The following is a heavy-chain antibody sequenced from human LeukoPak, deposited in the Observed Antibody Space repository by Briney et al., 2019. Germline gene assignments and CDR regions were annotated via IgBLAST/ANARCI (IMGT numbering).Heavy chain of an antibody. Sequence: SVKVSCKASGGTFSSYTISWVRQAPGQGLEWTGRTIPILGIANYAQKFQGRVTITADKSTSTAYMELSSLRSEDTAVYYCARANSSNGSYFDYWGQGTLVTVSS. CDR1: GGTFSSYT. CDR3: ARANSSNGSYFDY. CDR2: TIPILGIA. V-gene: IGHV1-69*02. J-gene: IGHJ4*02. D-gene: IGHD6-6*01.